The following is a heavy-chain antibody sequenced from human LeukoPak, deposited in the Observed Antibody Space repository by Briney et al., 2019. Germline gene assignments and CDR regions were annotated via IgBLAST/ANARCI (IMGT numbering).Heavy chain of an antibody. J-gene: IGHJ4*02. CDR2: INPNSGGT. Sequence: ASVKVSCKASGYTFTSYYMHWVRQAPGQGLEWMGWINPNSGGTNYAQKFQGRVTMTRDTSISTAYMELSRLRSDDTAVYYCARDHCSSTSCDSWGQGTLVTVSS. CDR1: GYTFTSYY. V-gene: IGHV1-2*02. CDR3: ARDHCSSTSCDS. D-gene: IGHD2-2*01.